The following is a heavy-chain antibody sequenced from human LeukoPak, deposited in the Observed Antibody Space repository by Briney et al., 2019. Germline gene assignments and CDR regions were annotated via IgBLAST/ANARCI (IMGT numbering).Heavy chain of an antibody. CDR2: IYSGGST. J-gene: IGHJ4*02. D-gene: IGHD4-17*01. Sequence: PGGSLRLSCTASGFTVSSNYMSWVRQAPGKGLEWVSVIYSGGSTYYADSVKGRFTISRDNAKNSLYLQMNSLRAEDTAVYYCAREIPPYGDYLNGYWGQGALVTVSS. CDR1: GFTVSSNY. V-gene: IGHV3-53*01. CDR3: AREIPPYGDYLNGY.